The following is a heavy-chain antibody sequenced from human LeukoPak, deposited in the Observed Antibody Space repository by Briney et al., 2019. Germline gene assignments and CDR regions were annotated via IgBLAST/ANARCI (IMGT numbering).Heavy chain of an antibody. CDR3: ARDYYDSSGYPSYNWFDP. J-gene: IGHJ5*02. CDR2: IYTSGST. V-gene: IGHV4-4*07. CDR1: GGSISSYY. Sequence: SETLSLTCTVSGGSISSYYWSWIRQPAGKGLEWIGRIYTSGSTNYNPSLKSRVTMSVDTSKNQFSLKPSSVTAADTAVYYCARDYYDSSGYPSYNWFDPWGQGTLVTVSS. D-gene: IGHD3-22*01.